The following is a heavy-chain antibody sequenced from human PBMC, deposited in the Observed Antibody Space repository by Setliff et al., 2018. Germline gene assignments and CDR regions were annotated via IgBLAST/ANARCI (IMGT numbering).Heavy chain of an antibody. CDR2: LNDVGHNT. V-gene: IGHV3-23*01. Sequence: GGSLRLSCAASGFTFSSYAMSWVRQAPGKGLEWVSGLNDVGHNTYYADSVKGRFTISRDNSKNTLYLQMNSLRAEDAAVYYCARDGYPGTSWGQGTLVTVSS. J-gene: IGHJ5*02. CDR1: GFTFSSYA. CDR3: ARDGYPGTS. D-gene: IGHD2-2*03.